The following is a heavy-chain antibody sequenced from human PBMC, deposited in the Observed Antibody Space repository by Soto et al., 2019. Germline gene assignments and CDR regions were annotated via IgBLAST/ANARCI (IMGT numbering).Heavy chain of an antibody. CDR1: GYTFSNYH. D-gene: IGHD6-19*01. CDR3: ARGIEAAGNIYDRVGGLYFDY. V-gene: IGHV1-18*04. CDR2: SIGDNGNT. Sequence: QVHLVQAAAEVQKPGAAVRVAFKAAGYTFSNYHLTWVRQAPGQGREWMGWSIGDNGNTNYAPGHQGRVTMTTATHASSAYMDLRCLRSDDTAVYYCARGIEAAGNIYDRVGGLYFDYRGPGTLIPVFS. J-gene: IGHJ4*02.